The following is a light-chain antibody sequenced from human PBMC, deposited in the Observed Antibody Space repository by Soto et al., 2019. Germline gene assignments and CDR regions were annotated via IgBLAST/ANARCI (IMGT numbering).Light chain of an antibody. Sequence: QSVLTQPPSVSAAPGQRVTISCSGSTSNIGNNYVSWYQQFPGTAPKILIYDNTKRYSGIPDRFSGSKSATSATLGITGLQTGDEAEYFCGTWDSSLTSWVFGAGTKVTVL. CDR1: TSNIGNNY. V-gene: IGLV1-51*01. CDR2: DNT. J-gene: IGLJ3*02. CDR3: GTWDSSLTSWV.